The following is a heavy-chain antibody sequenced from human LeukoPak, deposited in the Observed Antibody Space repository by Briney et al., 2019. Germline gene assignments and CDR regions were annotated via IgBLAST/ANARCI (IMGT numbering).Heavy chain of an antibody. CDR1: GGSFSGYY. V-gene: IGHV4-34*01. CDR2: INHSGST. J-gene: IGHJ4*02. Sequence: SETLSLTCAVYGGSFSGYYWSWIRQPPGKGLEWIGEINHSGSTNYNPSLKSRVTISVDTSKNQFSLKLSSVTAADTAVYYCASSPNSLHYDIFDYRGQGTLVTVSS. CDR3: ASSPNSLHYDIFDY. D-gene: IGHD3-9*01.